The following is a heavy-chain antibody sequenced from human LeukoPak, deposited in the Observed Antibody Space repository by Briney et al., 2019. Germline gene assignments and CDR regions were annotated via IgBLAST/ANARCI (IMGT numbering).Heavy chain of an antibody. CDR2: IYTSEST. CDR3: ARESGSLDY. V-gene: IGHV4-61*02. Sequence: SETLSLTCTVSGGSISSGSYYWTWIRQPAGKGLEWIGRIYTSESTNYNPSLKSRVTISVDTSKNQFSLKLSSVTAADTAVYYCARESGSLDYWGQGSLVTVSS. CDR1: GGSISSGSYY. J-gene: IGHJ4*02. D-gene: IGHD5-12*01.